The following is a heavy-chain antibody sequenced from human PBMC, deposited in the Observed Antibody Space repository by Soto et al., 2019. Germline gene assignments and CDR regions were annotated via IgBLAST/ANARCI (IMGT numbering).Heavy chain of an antibody. CDR3: ARYRREAVAGYTLDN. CDR1: GGSISSNY. CDR2: VYNSGST. V-gene: IGHV4-59*01. J-gene: IGHJ4*02. D-gene: IGHD6-13*01. Sequence: SATRSITCTVSGGSISSNYWTWIRQPPGKVLEWIGYVYNSGSTNYNPSLKSRVTISEDTSKSQFSLKVNSMTAADTAVYYCARYRREAVAGYTLDNWGQGILVTVSS.